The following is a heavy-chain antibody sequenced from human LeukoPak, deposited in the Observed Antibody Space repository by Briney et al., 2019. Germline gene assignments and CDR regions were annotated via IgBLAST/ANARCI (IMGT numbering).Heavy chain of an antibody. D-gene: IGHD3-10*01. CDR3: ARGVYGSGSYYNYY. J-gene: IGHJ4*02. CDR1: GFTLSSYS. CDR2: ISSSSSYR. V-gene: IGHV3-21*01. Sequence: PGGSLRLSCAASGFTLSSYSMTWVRQAPGKGLEWVSSISSSSSYRYYADSVKGRFTLSRDNAKNSQYLQMNSLRAEDTAVYYRARGVYGSGSYYNYYWGQGTLVTVSS.